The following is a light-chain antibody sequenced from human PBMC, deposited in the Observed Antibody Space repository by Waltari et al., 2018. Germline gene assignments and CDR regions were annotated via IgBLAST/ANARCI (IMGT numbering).Light chain of an antibody. CDR1: SRRSYY. CDR2: DKN. J-gene: IGLJ2*01. V-gene: IGLV3-19*01. Sequence: TQDPAVSVAMGQTVRITCQGDSRRSYYARWYQQRPGQAPILVMYDKNSRPSGVPDRFSGSSSDDTASLTITGAQAEDEAYYYCHSRDASGSGGAFGGGTKVTVL. CDR3: HSRDASGSGGA.